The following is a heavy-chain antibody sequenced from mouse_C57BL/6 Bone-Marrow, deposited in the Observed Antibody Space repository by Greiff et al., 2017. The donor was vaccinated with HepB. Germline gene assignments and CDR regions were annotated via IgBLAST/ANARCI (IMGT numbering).Heavy chain of an antibody. J-gene: IGHJ3*01. CDR2: FYPGSGSI. D-gene: IGHD3-2*02. V-gene: IGHV1-62-2*01. CDR3: ARHEEGATAQATSGFAY. CDR1: GYTFTEYT. Sequence: QVHVKQSGAELVKPGASVKLSCKASGYTFTEYTIHWVKQRSGQGLEWIGWFYPGSGSIKYNEKFKDKATLTADKSSSTVYMELSRWTSEDSAVYFCARHEEGATAQATSGFAYWGQGTLVTVSA.